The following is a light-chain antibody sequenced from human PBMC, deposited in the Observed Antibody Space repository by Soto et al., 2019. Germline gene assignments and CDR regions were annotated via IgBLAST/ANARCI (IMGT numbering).Light chain of an antibody. CDR1: SSDVGSYNL. J-gene: IGLJ1*01. CDR2: EVS. CDR3: CSYAGSSTFPYV. V-gene: IGLV2-23*02. Sequence: QSVLTQPASVSGSPGQSITISRTGTSSDVGSYNLVSWYQQHPGKAPKLMIYEVSKRPSGVSNRFSGSKSGNTASLTISGLQAEDEADYYCCSYAGSSTFPYVFGTGTKVTVL.